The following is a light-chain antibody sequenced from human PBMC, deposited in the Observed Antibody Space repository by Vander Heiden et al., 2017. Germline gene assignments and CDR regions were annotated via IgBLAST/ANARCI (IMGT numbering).Light chain of an antibody. CDR3: QQCDSTPYT. J-gene: IGKJ2*01. CDR2: AAS. Sequence: DIQMTQSPSSLSASVGDRVTITCRASQSISSYLNWYQQKPGKAPKLLLYAASSLQSGVPSRFSGSGSGTDFTLTISRLQPEDFATYYCQQCDSTPYTFGEGTKLEIK. V-gene: IGKV1-39*01. CDR1: QSISSY.